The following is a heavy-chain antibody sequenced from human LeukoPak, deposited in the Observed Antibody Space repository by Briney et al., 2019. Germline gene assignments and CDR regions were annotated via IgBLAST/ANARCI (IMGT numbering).Heavy chain of an antibody. Sequence: GGSLRLSCAASGFTFSNYWMTWVRQAPGKGLEWVANIKQDGSDKHYLDSVKGRFTISRDNADNSLYLQINSLIANDTAVYYWARSDFWSGYDYWGQGTLVTVSS. J-gene: IGHJ4*02. V-gene: IGHV3-7*01. D-gene: IGHD3-3*01. CDR2: IKQDGSDK. CDR3: ARSDFWSGYDY. CDR1: GFTFSNYW.